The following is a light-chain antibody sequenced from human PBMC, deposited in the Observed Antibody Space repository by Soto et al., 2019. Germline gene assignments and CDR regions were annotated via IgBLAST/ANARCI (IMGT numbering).Light chain of an antibody. CDR2: AVS. Sequence: QSALTQPASVSGSSGRSITISCTGTSSDVGRYNFVSWYQQHPGYAPKLLIYAVSDRPSGVSTRFSGSKSGNTASLAISGLQAEDEAVYYCSSFSSSSTQVFGTGTQLTVL. CDR1: SSDVGRYNF. J-gene: IGLJ1*01. V-gene: IGLV2-14*03. CDR3: SSFSSSSTQV.